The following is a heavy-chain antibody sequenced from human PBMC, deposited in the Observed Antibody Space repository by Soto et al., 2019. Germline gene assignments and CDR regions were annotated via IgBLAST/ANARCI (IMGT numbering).Heavy chain of an antibody. Sequence: SVKPSCKASGDRFTSHYMHWERQAPGQGLEWMGTIYPGGVNIGYAQKFKGRVTMTKDTSTSTVYMELNSLTSEDTAVYYCARDQSWHDLVRWFDPWGQGTLVTVSS. CDR2: IYPGGVNI. CDR1: GDRFTSHY. CDR3: ARDQSWHDLVRWFDP. D-gene: IGHD3-10*01. J-gene: IGHJ5*02. V-gene: IGHV1-46*03.